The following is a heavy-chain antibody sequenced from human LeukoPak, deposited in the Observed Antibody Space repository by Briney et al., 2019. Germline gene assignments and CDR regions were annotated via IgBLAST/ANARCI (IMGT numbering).Heavy chain of an antibody. CDR2: ISSSGSTI. V-gene: IGHV3-48*03. CDR1: GFTFDDYD. D-gene: IGHD6-13*01. CDR3: ARGSRAAAGPFDY. Sequence: GGSLRLSCAVSGFTFDDYDMSWGRQAPGKGLESFSYISSSGSTIYYADSVKGRFTIYRDNAKNSLYLQMNSLRAEDTAVYYCARGSRAAAGPFDYWGQGTLVTVSS. J-gene: IGHJ4*02.